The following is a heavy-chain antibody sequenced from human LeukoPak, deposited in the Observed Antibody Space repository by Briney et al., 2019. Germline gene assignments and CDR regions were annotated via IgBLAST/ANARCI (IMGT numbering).Heavy chain of an antibody. V-gene: IGHV4-39*07. Sequence: SETLSLTCTVSGASICSYSYYWGWIRQPPGKGLEWIGSMYYSGSTYYNPSLKSRVTMSLDTSKNQFSLKLSSVTAADTAVYYCARTSVDTAMVYMGDYWGQGTLVTVSS. J-gene: IGHJ4*02. D-gene: IGHD5-18*01. CDR1: GASICSYSYY. CDR3: ARTSVDTAMVYMGDY. CDR2: MYYSGST.